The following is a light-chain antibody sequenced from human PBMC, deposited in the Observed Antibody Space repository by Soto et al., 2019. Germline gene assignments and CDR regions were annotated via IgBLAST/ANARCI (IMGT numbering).Light chain of an antibody. V-gene: IGKV3-20*01. CDR2: GTS. CDR1: QSVPRSY. CDR3: QQYGSSIT. Sequence: EIVLTQSPGTLSLSPGERATLSCISSQSVPRSYLAWYQQKPGQAPRLLIYGTSSRATGIPDRFSGSGSGTDFTLTISRLEPEDFAVFYCQQYGSSITFGQGTRLEI. J-gene: IGKJ5*01.